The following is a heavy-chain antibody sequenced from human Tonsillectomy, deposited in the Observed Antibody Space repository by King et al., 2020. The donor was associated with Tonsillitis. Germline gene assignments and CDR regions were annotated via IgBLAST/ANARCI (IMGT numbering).Heavy chain of an antibody. J-gene: IGHJ2*01. V-gene: IGHV4-39*01. CDR2: IYYSGSP. Sequence: QLQESGPGLVKPSETLSLTCTVSGGSISSSSYYWGWIRQPPGKGLEWVGNIYYSGSPYYNPSLKSRVTISVDTSKNQFSLKLSSVTAADTAVYYCARQHCSSTSCYPSYWYFDLWGRGTLVTFSS. CDR3: ARQHCSSTSCYPSYWYFDL. D-gene: IGHD2-2*01. CDR1: GGSISSSSYY.